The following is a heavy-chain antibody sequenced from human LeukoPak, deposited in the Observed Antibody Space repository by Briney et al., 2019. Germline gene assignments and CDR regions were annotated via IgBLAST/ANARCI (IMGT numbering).Heavy chain of an antibody. J-gene: IGHJ4*02. Sequence: ASVKVSCKASGYTLTGYHMHWVRQAPGQGLEWMGWINPRSGGTNYAQNFQGRVTMTRDTSINTAYMALSGLRSDDTAVYYCARGVAAYTYYSDSSCYDWGQGTLLTVSS. D-gene: IGHD3-22*01. CDR2: INPRSGGT. V-gene: IGHV1-2*02. CDR3: ARGVAAYTYYSDSSCYD. CDR1: GYTLTGYH.